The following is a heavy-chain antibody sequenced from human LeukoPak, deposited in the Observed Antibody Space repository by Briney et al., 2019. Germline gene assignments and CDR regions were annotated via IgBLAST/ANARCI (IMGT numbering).Heavy chain of an antibody. CDR1: GFTFSNYY. CDR2: IKQDGSEK. V-gene: IGHV3-7*01. J-gene: IGHJ4*02. Sequence: GGSLRLSCSASGFTFSNYYMTWVRQAPGKAREWVAFIKQDGSEKAYVDSVKGRFTISRDNAKNLLYLQMDSLRAEDTAIYYCVRGSPVWEIWGQGALVTVSS. CDR3: VRGSPVWEI. D-gene: IGHD1-26*01.